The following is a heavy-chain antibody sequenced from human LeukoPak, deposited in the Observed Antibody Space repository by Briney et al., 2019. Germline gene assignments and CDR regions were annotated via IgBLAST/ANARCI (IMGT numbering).Heavy chain of an antibody. CDR2: IWYDGSNK. D-gene: IGHD3-16*02. Sequence: GRSLRLSCAASGFTFSSYGMHWVRQAPGKGLEWVAVIWYDGSNKYYADSVKGRFTISRDNSKNTLYLQMNSLRAEDTAVYYCAKVFPIVTEYYYYMDVWGKGTTVTVS. CDR3: AKVFPIVTEYYYYMDV. V-gene: IGHV3-33*06. CDR1: GFTFSSYG. J-gene: IGHJ6*03.